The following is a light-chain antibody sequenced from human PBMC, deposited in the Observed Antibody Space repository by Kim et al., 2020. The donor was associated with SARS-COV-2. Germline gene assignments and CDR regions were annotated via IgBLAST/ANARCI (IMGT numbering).Light chain of an antibody. J-gene: IGKJ1*01. CDR2: GTS. Sequence: SAGDGATVSCRASQSVRSGSVAWYQEKPGQTPRLLIYGTSNRATGIPDRCSGSGSGTDFTLTITRLEPEDFAVYYCQQYHDSSSTFGQGTKVDIK. CDR3: QQYHDSSST. CDR1: QSVRSGS. V-gene: IGKV3-20*01.